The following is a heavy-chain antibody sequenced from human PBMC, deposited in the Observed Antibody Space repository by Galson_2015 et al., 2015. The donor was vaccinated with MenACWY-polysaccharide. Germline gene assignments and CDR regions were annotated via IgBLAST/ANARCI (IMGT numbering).Heavy chain of an antibody. CDR2: ISSSSSTI. Sequence: SLRLSCAASGFTFSSYRMNWVRQAPGKGLEWVSYISSSSSTIYYADSVKGRFTISRDNAKNSLYLQMNSLRAEDTAVYYCARDPVAGLWFGPEHGGYFDLWGRGTLVTVSS. CDR3: ARDPVAGLWFGPEHGGYFDL. J-gene: IGHJ2*01. V-gene: IGHV3-48*01. D-gene: IGHD6-19*01. CDR1: GFTFSSYR.